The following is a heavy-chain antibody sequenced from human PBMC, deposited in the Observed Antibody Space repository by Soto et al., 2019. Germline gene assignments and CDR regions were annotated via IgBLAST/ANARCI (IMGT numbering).Heavy chain of an antibody. J-gene: IGHJ6*02. CDR2: MWFDGTGE. Sequence: QVQLVESGGGVVQPERSLRLSCAASGFTFRNCGIHWVRQAPGKGLEWVAVMWFDGTGEYYADSVKGRFTISRDNSESTLYLQMSSLRAEDTAVDYCARDVIVPAELGYYYYGMDVWGQGTTVTVSS. CDR3: ARDVIVPAELGYYYYGMDV. D-gene: IGHD7-27*01. V-gene: IGHV3-33*01. CDR1: GFTFRNCG.